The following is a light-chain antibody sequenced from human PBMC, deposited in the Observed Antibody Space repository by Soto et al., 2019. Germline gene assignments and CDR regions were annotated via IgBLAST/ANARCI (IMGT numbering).Light chain of an antibody. CDR2: AAS. V-gene: IGKV1-39*01. CDR1: QSISTW. J-gene: IGKJ4*01. CDR3: QQSYSMPRT. Sequence: DILMTQSPSFLSASVGDIVTITCRASQSISTWVAWYQQKPGKAPKLLIYAASSLQSGVPSRFSGSGSGTDFTVTISSLQPEDFATYYCQQSYSMPRTFGGGTKVDIK.